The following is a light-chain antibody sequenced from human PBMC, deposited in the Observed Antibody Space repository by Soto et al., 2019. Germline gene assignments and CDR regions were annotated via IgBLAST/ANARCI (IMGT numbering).Light chain of an antibody. CDR3: QQADSFPIT. J-gene: IGKJ5*01. Sequence: EFVLTQSPGTLSLSPGERATLSCRASQSVSNSYVAWYQQKSGQAPRLLIYDTSSRVTGIPSRFSGYGSGTDFTLSISSLQPEDFATYYCQQADSFPITFGQGTRLEIK. CDR2: DTS. CDR1: QSVSNSY. V-gene: IGKV3-20*01.